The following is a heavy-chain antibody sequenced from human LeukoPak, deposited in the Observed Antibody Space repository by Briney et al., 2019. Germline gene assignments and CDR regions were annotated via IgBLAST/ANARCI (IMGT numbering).Heavy chain of an antibody. CDR2: IYYTGST. V-gene: IGHV4-39*07. Sequence: SETLSLTCTVSGDSISNTTHYCGWIRQAPGQGLEWIGSIYYTGSTYYNPSLKSRITISVDTSKNQFSLELNPVTAADTAVYYCARGGVLWFGELPTVWGQGSLVIVSS. CDR3: ARGGVLWFGELPTV. J-gene: IGHJ4*02. CDR1: GDSISNTTHY. D-gene: IGHD3-10*01.